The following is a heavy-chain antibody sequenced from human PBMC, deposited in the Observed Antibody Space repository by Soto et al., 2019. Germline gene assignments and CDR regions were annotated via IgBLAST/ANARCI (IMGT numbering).Heavy chain of an antibody. V-gene: IGHV3-11*06. Sequence: VGSLRLSCASSVFTFSDHYMSWIRQAPGKGLEWISYINPTGSYTHYADSVRGRFIISRDNADNSLYLQMNSLRAEDTALYYCARGNHSMEVWGQGATVNVSS. CDR2: INPTGSYT. CDR1: VFTFSDHY. CDR3: ARGNHSMEV. J-gene: IGHJ6*01.